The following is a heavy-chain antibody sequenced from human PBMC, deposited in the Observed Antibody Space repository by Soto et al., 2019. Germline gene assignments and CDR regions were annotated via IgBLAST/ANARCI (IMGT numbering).Heavy chain of an antibody. Sequence: QVQLVQSGAEVKKPGASVKVSCKASGYTFTSYDINWVRQATGQGLEWMGWMNPNSGNTGYAQKFQGRVTMTRNISISTAYMELSSLRSEDTAVYYCARGRDILTGYYAYYYYGMDVWGQGTTVTVSS. CDR3: ARGRDILTGYYAYYYYGMDV. J-gene: IGHJ6*02. V-gene: IGHV1-8*01. CDR2: MNPNSGNT. CDR1: GYTFTSYD. D-gene: IGHD3-9*01.